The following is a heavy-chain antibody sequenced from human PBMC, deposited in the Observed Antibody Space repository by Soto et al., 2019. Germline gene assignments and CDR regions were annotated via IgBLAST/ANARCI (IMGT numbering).Heavy chain of an antibody. D-gene: IGHD3-22*01. Sequence: QVPLVQSGAEVRKPGSSVKVSCNASGGTFSRHAISWVRQAPGQGLEWMGGIIPIFGTANHAQKFQGRGTTIADESTSTVYMELSSLRSEDTAMYYCARGWGYDSNDYYFAYWGQGTLVIVSS. CDR3: ARGWGYDSNDYYFAY. CDR1: GGTFSRHA. CDR2: IIPIFGTA. J-gene: IGHJ4*02. V-gene: IGHV1-69*01.